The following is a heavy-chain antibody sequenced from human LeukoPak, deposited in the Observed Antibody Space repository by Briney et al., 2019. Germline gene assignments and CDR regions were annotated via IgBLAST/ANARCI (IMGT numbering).Heavy chain of an antibody. CDR1: GFTFSNAW. CDR2: IKSKTDGGTT. CDR3: AKDRSWNDAFDY. D-gene: IGHD1-1*01. J-gene: IGHJ4*02. Sequence: GGSLRLSCAASGFTFSNAWMSWVRQAPGKGLEWVGRIKSKTDGGTTDYAAPVKGRFTISRDDSKNTLYLQMNSLKTEDTAVYYCAKDRSWNDAFDYWGQGTLVTVSS. V-gene: IGHV3-15*01.